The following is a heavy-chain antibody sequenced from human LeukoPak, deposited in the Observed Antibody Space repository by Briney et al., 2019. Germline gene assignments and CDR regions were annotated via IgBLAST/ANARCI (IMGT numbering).Heavy chain of an antibody. Sequence: GETLRLSCAASGFTISRYGMSWVRQPPGKGLEWVSGTCGGGGSKYYADSVKGGFTFSRDRSKNTLYLRIASWRVEDTARIFGAKGGDSRGIAATAYDYWGQGTLVTVSS. CDR1: GFTISRYG. CDR2: TCGGGGSK. CDR3: AKGGDSRGIAATAYDY. V-gene: IGHV3-23*01. J-gene: IGHJ4*02. D-gene: IGHD6-13*01.